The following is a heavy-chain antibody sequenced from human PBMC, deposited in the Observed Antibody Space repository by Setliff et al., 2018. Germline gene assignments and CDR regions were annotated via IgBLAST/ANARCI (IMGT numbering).Heavy chain of an antibody. D-gene: IGHD3-9*01. CDR3: ARERYFDWFFED. CDR1: GGSFSDYY. CDR2: INQSGNT. Sequence: SETLSLTCTVYGGSFSDYYWGWIRQSPGKRPEWIAEINQSGNTNYNPSLDSRVTISLDTSKNHFSLRLSSVTAADTAVYYCARERYFDWFFEDWGHGTLVTVSS. J-gene: IGHJ4*01. V-gene: IGHV4-34*01.